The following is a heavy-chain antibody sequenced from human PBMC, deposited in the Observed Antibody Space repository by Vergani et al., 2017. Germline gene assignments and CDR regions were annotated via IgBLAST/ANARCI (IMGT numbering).Heavy chain of an antibody. CDR1: GGSISSGSYY. CDR2: IYSSGST. D-gene: IGHD3-10*01. Sequence: QVQLQESGPGLVKPSQTLSLTCTVSGGSISSGSYYWSWIRQPAGKGLEWIGRIYSSGSTNYNPSLKSRVTISVDTSKNQFSLKLSSVTAADTAVYYCARGYGSGARWFDPWGQGTLVTVSS. CDR3: ARGYGSGARWFDP. J-gene: IGHJ5*02. V-gene: IGHV4-61*02.